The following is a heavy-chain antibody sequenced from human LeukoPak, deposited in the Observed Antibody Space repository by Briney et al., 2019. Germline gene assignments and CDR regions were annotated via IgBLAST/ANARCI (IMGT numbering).Heavy chain of an antibody. CDR2: INHSGST. CDR3: ASVKWLVRVFDY. Sequence: SETLSLTWAVYVGSFSGYYWSWIRQPPGKGREWIGEINHSGSTNYNPSLKSRVTISVDTSKNQFSLKLSSVTAADTAVYYCASVKWLVRVFDYWGQGTLVTVSS. V-gene: IGHV4-34*01. J-gene: IGHJ4*02. D-gene: IGHD6-19*01. CDR1: VGSFSGYY.